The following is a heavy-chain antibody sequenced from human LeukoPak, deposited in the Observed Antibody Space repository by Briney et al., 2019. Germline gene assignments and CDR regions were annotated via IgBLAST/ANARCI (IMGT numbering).Heavy chain of an antibody. D-gene: IGHD3-16*02. CDR3: ARDDYVWGSYRF. V-gene: IGHV3-30*04. J-gene: IGHJ4*02. CDR2: ISYDGSNK. CDR1: GFTFSSYA. Sequence: GGSLRLSCAASGFTFSSYAMHWVRQAPGKGLEWVAVISYDGSNKYYADSVKGRFTISRDNSKNTLYLQMNSLRAEDTAVYYCARDDYVWGSYRFGGQGTLVTVSS.